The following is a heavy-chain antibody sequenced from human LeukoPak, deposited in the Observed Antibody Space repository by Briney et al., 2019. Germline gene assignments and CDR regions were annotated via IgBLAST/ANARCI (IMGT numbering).Heavy chain of an antibody. V-gene: IGHV1-2*06. CDR2: INPNSGGT. CDR3: ARDYYDYVWGSYRTIDY. CDR1: GGTFSSYA. Sequence: ASVKVSCKASGGTFSSYAISWVRQAPGQGLEWMGRINPNSGGTNYAQKFQGRVTMTRDTSISTAYMELSRLRSDDTAVYYCARDYYDYVWGSYRTIDYWGQGTLVTVSS. J-gene: IGHJ4*02. D-gene: IGHD3-16*02.